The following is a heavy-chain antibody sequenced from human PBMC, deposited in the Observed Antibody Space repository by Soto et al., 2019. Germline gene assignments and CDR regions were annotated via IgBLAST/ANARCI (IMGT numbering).Heavy chain of an antibody. Sequence: GGSLRLSCAASGFTFSSYGMHWVRQAPGKGLEWVAVIWYDGSNKYYADSVKGRFTISRDNSKNTLYLQMNSLRAEDTAVYYCARDLSPVTRTAMDVWGKGTTVTVSS. CDR1: GFTFSSYG. CDR3: ARDLSPVTRTAMDV. CDR2: IWYDGSNK. J-gene: IGHJ6*04. V-gene: IGHV3-33*01. D-gene: IGHD4-17*01.